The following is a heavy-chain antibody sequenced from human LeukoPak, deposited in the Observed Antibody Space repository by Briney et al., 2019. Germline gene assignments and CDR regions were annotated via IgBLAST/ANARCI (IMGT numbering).Heavy chain of an antibody. D-gene: IGHD4-17*01. CDR1: GFTLSSYA. CDR3: AKGLMTTRYYYMDV. V-gene: IGHV3-23*01. Sequence: GGSLRLSCAASGFTLSSYAMSWVRQAPGKGLEWVSAISGSGGSTYYADSVKGRFTISRDNSKSTLYLQMNSLRAEDTAVYYCAKGLMTTRYYYMDVWGKGTTVTVSS. CDR2: ISGSGGST. J-gene: IGHJ6*03.